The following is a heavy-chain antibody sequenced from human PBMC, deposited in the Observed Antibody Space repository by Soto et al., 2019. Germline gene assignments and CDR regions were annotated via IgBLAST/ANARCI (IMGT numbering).Heavy chain of an antibody. CDR2: IIPILGIA. D-gene: IGHD6-25*01. J-gene: IGHJ5*02. Sequence: SVKVSCKASGYTFTSYGISWVRQAPGQGLEWMGRIIPILGIANYAQKFQGRVTITADKSTSTAYMELSSLRSEDTAVYYCARVNSSAGPNWFDPWGQGTLVTVSS. CDR3: ARVNSSAGPNWFDP. V-gene: IGHV1-69*04. CDR1: GYTFTSYG.